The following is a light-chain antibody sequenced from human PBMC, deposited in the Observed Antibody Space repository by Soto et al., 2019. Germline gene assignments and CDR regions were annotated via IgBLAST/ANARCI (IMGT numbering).Light chain of an antibody. J-gene: IGKJ1*01. CDR1: QSVSSN. Sequence: ERVMTQSPATLSVSPGERVTLSCRASQSVSSNLAWYQQKPGQAPRLLIYAASTRATGIPARFSGSGSGTDFTLTISRLEPEDFAVYYCQQYGTSPPGTFGQGTKVDIK. CDR2: AAS. V-gene: IGKV3-15*01. CDR3: QQYGTSPPGT.